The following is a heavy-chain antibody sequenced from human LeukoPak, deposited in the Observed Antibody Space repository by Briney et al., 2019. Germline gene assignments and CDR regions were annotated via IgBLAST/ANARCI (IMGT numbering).Heavy chain of an antibody. CDR2: ISYDGSNK. CDR3: ARRGYGMDV. D-gene: IGHD3-10*01. Sequence: GGSLRLSCAASGFTFSSYAMHWVRQAPGEGLEWVAVISYDGSNKYYADSVKGRFTISRDNSKNTLYLQMNSLRAEDTAVYYCARRGYGMDVWGQGTTVTVSS. V-gene: IGHV3-30-3*01. CDR1: GFTFSSYA. J-gene: IGHJ6*02.